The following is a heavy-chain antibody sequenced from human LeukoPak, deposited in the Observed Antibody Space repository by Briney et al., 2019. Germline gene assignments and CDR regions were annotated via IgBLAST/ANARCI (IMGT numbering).Heavy chain of an antibody. V-gene: IGHV3-7*01. CDR1: GFFFSSYW. CDR2: IKEDGSEK. D-gene: IGHD4-11*01. CDR3: AKEDYDAFDI. J-gene: IGHJ3*02. Sequence: GGSLRLSCAASGFFFSSYWMSWVRQAPGKGLEWVAYIKEDGSEKYYVGSVKGRFTISRDNAKNSLFLQMNSLRADDTAVYYCAKEDYDAFDIWGQGTMVTVSS.